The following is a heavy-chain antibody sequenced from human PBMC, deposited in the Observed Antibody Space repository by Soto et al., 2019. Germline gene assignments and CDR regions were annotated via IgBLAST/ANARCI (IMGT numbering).Heavy chain of an antibody. J-gene: IGHJ4*02. CDR2: ISGSGGST. CDR3: ARRTSSWSFDY. Sequence: EVQLLESGGGLVQPGGSLRLSCAASGLTFSSYAMSWVRQAPGKGLEWVSAISGSGGSTYYAASVKGRFTFSRDNSKNTLSLQMNSLRAEDTAVYYCARRTSSWSFDYWRQGTLVTVSS. D-gene: IGHD6-13*01. CDR1: GLTFSSYA. V-gene: IGHV3-23*01.